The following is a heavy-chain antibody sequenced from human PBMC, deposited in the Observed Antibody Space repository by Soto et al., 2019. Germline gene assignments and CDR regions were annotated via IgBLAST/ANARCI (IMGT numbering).Heavy chain of an antibody. Sequence: GGSLRLSCAASGFTFSSYEMNWVRQAPGQGLEWVSYISDSGGTVYYADSVKGRFTVSRDNAQNSVYLQMNSLRTEDTAVYYCARDLLHYDFWSGYSAYFYYGMDVWGPGTTVTVSS. V-gene: IGHV3-48*03. CDR1: GFTFSSYE. J-gene: IGHJ6*02. CDR3: ARDLLHYDFWSGYSAYFYYGMDV. D-gene: IGHD3-3*01. CDR2: ISDSGGTV.